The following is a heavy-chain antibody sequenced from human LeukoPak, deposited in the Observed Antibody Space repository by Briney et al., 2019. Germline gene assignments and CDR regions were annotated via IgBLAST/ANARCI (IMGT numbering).Heavy chain of an antibody. CDR3: ARDRPFDY. CDR1: GFTFSSYA. V-gene: IGHV3-64*01. Sequence: GGSLRLSCAASGFTFSSYAMHWVRQAPGKGLEYVSAISSNGGSTYYENSVKGRFTISRDNSKNTLYLQMGSLRAEDMAVYYCARDRPFDYWGQGTLVTVSS. CDR2: ISSNGGST. J-gene: IGHJ4*02.